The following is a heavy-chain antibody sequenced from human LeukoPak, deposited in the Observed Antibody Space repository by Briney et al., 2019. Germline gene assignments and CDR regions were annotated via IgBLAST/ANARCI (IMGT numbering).Heavy chain of an antibody. D-gene: IGHD6-6*01. CDR3: ARGHSSSYYFDS. J-gene: IGHJ4*02. V-gene: IGHV3-21*01. Sequence: GGSLRLSCAASGFTFSSCSMNWVRLAPGKGLECVSSITISSSYIYYVDSVKGRFTISRDNAKNSLYLQMNSLRVEDTAVYYCARGHSSSYYFDSWGQGTLVSVSS. CDR1: GFTFSSCS. CDR2: ITISSSYI.